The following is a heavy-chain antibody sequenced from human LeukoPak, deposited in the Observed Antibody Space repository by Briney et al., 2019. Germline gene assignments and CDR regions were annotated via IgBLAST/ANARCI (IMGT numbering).Heavy chain of an antibody. CDR2: IYYSGST. V-gene: IGHV4-39*07. CDR3: ARSSGWSRLFDY. CDR1: GGSISSSSYY. J-gene: IGHJ4*02. D-gene: IGHD6-19*01. Sequence: SETLSLTCTVSGGSISSSSYYWGWIRQPPGKGLEWIGSIYYSGSTYYNPSLKSRVTISVDTSKNQFSLKLSSVTAADTAVYYCARSSGWSRLFDYWGQGTLVTVSS.